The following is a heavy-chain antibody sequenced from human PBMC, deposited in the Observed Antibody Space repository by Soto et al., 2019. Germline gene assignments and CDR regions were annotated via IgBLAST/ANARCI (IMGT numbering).Heavy chain of an antibody. CDR3: AKAVPPFVVVTASDY. Sequence: GGSLRLSCAASGFTFRNFGMHWVRQAPGKGLEWVAVISYDGTNKYYADSVKGRFTISRDNSKNTLYLQINSLRAEDTAVYYCAKAVPPFVVVTASDYWGQGTLVTVSS. CDR2: ISYDGTNK. J-gene: IGHJ4*02. V-gene: IGHV3-30*18. CDR1: GFTFRNFG. D-gene: IGHD2-21*02.